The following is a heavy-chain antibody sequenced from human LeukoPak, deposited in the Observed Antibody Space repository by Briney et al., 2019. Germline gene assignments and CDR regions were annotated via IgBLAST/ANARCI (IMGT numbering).Heavy chain of an antibody. V-gene: IGHV1-3*01. CDR3: ARDRYYDFWSGYYIVYYYYGMDV. CDR1: GYTFTGYY. D-gene: IGHD3-3*01. CDR2: INAGNGNT. J-gene: IGHJ6*02. Sequence: GASVKVSCKASGYTFTGYYMHWVRQAPGQRLEWMGWINAGNGNTKYSQKFQGRVTITRDTSASTAYMELSSLRSEDTAVYYCARDRYYDFWSGYYIVYYYYGMDVWGQGTTVTVSS.